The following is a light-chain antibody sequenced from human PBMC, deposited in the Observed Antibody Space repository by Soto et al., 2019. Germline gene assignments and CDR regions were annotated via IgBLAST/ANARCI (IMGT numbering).Light chain of an antibody. CDR1: QSVSTY. V-gene: IGKV3-11*01. J-gene: IGKJ5*01. CDR2: DAS. CDR3: QQRRSWPPTIT. Sequence: SPATLSLSPGGRATLSCRASQSVSTYLAWYQQRPGQAPRLLIYDASYRATDIPPRFSGSGSGTDFTLTISSLEPEDFAVYYCQQRRSWPPTITFGQGTRLEIK.